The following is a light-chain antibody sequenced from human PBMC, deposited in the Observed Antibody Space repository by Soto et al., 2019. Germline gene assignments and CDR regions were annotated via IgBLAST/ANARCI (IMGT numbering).Light chain of an antibody. J-gene: IGKJ2*01. CDR2: KAS. CDR1: QSISSW. CDR3: QQYNSYPFT. V-gene: IGKV1-5*03. Sequence: DIQMTQSPSTLSASVGDRVTISCRASQSISSWLAWYQQKPGKAPKLLIYKASTLESGVTSMFSGSGSGTEFTLTISSLQPDDVATYYCQQYNSYPFTFGQGTKLEIK.